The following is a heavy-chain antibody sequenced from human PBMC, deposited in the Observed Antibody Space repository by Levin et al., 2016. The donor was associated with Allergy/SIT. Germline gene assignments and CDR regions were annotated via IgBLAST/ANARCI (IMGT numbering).Heavy chain of an antibody. Sequence: WIRQPPGKGLEWIGETYRSGATNYNPSLKSRSTISVDKSNNHFSLSLTSVTAADTAVYYCARGMTAYGLYGMDVWGLGTTVTVSS. CDR3: ARGMTAYGLYGMDV. CDR2: TYRSGAT. D-gene: IGHD3-9*01. J-gene: IGHJ6*02. V-gene: IGHV4-4*02.